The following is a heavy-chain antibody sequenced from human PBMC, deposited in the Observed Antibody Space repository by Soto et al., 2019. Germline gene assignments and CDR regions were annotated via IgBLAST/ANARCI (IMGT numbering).Heavy chain of an antibody. V-gene: IGHV1-18*01. CDR3: ARGTDGDY. Sequence: QVHLVQSGAEVKKPGASVKVSCKGSGYAFTTYGITWVRQAPGQGLEWMGWISAHNGKTNYAQKLQGRVTVTRDTSTSTAYMELRSLISDETAVYYCARGTDGDYWGQGARVTVSS. CDR1: GYAFTTYG. CDR2: ISAHNGKT. J-gene: IGHJ4*02. D-gene: IGHD6-6*01.